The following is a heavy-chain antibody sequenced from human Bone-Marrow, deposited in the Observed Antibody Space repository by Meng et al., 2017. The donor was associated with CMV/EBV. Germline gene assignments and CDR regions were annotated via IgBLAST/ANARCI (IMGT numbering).Heavy chain of an antibody. CDR3: AAGSPPAGGEKPTRGLDS. D-gene: IGHD3-10*01. Sequence: SVKVSCKASGDTFSSNALSWVRQAPGQGLEWMGGISPLYGRANYAQKFQGRLLITTDESTTTAYMELRSLRSGDTALYFCAAGSPPAGGEKPTRGLDSWGQGTLVTFSS. V-gene: IGHV1-69*05. CDR2: ISPLYGRA. J-gene: IGHJ4*02. CDR1: GDTFSSNA.